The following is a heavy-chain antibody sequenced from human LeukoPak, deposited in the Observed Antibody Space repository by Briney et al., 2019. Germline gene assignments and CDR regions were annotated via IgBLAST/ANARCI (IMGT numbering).Heavy chain of an antibody. Sequence: ASVKVSCKASGGTFSSYAISWVRQAPGQGLEWMGGIIPIFGTANYAQKFQGRVTITTDESTSTAYMELSSLRSEDTAVYYCASIVSSGSYSGYFDYWGQGTLVTVSS. V-gene: IGHV1-69*05. CDR2: IIPIFGTA. CDR1: GGTFSSYA. D-gene: IGHD1-26*01. CDR3: ASIVSSGSYSGYFDY. J-gene: IGHJ4*02.